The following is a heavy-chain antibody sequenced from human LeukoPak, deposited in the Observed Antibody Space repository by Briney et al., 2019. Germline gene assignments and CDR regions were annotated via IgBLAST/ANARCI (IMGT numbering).Heavy chain of an antibody. CDR1: GFTVSSNY. V-gene: IGHV3-53*01. D-gene: IGHD3-10*01. Sequence: PGGSLRLSCAASGFTVSSNYMSWVRQAPGKGLECVSLIYSGGSTYYADSVKGRFTISRDNSKNTLYLQMNSLRAEDTAVYYCAKDDARLRFGEWSQGTLVTVSS. CDR3: AKDDARLRFGE. CDR2: IYSGGST. J-gene: IGHJ4*02.